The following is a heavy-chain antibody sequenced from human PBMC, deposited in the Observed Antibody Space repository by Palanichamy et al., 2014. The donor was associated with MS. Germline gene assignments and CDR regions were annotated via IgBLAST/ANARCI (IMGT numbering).Heavy chain of an antibody. J-gene: IGHJ4*02. D-gene: IGHD2-2*01. CDR3: ARRAVVPAALFDY. CDR1: GYSINSGYY. CDR2: IYHSGST. Sequence: QVQLQESGPGLVKPSETLSLTCAVSGYSINSGYYWGWIRQPPGKGLGWIGSIYHSGSTYYNPSLKSRVTISVDTSKNQFSLKLSSVTAADTAVHYCARRAVVPAALFDYWGQGTLVTVSS. V-gene: IGHV4-38-2*01.